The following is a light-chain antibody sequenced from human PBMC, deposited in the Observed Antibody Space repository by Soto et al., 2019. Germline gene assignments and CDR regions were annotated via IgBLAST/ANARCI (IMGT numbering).Light chain of an antibody. CDR1: QSVSSN. J-gene: IGKJ1*01. CDR3: HQRKSWPRT. V-gene: IGKV3-15*01. CDR2: GAS. Sequence: EIVMTQSPATLSVSPGERATLSCRASQSVSSNLAWYQQKPGQAPRLLIYGASTRATGIPARSSGSGSGTEFTLTISSLEPEDFAVYYCHQRKSWPRTFGQGTKVDI.